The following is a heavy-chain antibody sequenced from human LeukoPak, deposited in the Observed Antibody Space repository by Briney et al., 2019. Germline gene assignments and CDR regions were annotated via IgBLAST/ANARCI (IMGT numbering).Heavy chain of an antibody. Sequence: GGSLRLSCAASGFTFSSYAMSWVRQAPGKGLEWVSAFSGSGGSTYYADSVKGRFTISRDNYKNTLYLQMNSLRAEDTAVYYCAKDQAYDFWSGYETFDYWGQGTLVTVSS. CDR3: AKDQAYDFWSGYETFDY. D-gene: IGHD3-3*01. CDR2: FSGSGGST. J-gene: IGHJ4*02. CDR1: GFTFSSYA. V-gene: IGHV3-23*01.